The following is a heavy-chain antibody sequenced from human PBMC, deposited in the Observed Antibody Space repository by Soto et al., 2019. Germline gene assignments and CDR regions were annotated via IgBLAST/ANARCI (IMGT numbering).Heavy chain of an antibody. Sequence: QVQLVESGGGVVQPGRSLRLSCAASGFTFSSYAMHWVRQAPGKGLEWVAVISYDGSNKYYADSVKGRFTISRDNSKNTLYLQMNSLRAEDTAVYYCASLSPNGYYFYGMDVW. V-gene: IGHV3-30-3*01. D-gene: IGHD1-1*01. CDR1: GFTFSSYA. CDR2: ISYDGSNK. J-gene: IGHJ6*01. CDR3: ASLSPNGYYFYGMDV.